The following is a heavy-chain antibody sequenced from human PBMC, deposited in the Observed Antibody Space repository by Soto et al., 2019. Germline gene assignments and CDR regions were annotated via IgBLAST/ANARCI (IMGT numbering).Heavy chain of an antibody. D-gene: IGHD2-15*01. CDR1: GGSFRGYY. CDR3: ARDPVVAASDAFDI. CDR2: INHSGST. J-gene: IGHJ3*02. Sequence: QSPTLSLTCAVYGGSFRGYYWSWIRQPPGKGLEWIGEINHSGSTNYNPCLKSRVTVSVDTSKNQFSLKLSSVTAADTAVYYCARDPVVAASDAFDIWGQGTMVTVSS. V-gene: IGHV4-34*01.